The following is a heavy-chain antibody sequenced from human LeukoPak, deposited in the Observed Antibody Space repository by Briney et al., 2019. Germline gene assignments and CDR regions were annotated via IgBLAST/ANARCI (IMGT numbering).Heavy chain of an antibody. J-gene: IGHJ4*02. CDR3: AKDRGSGTGYYFDY. Sequence: GGSLRLSCAASGFTFDDYAMHWVRQAPGKGLEWVSLISGDGGSTYYADSVKGRFTISRDNSKNSLYLQMNSLRAEDTAIYYCAKDRGSGTGYYFDYWGQGTLVTVSS. CDR1: GFTFDDYA. D-gene: IGHD1-14*01. CDR2: ISGDGGST. V-gene: IGHV3-43*02.